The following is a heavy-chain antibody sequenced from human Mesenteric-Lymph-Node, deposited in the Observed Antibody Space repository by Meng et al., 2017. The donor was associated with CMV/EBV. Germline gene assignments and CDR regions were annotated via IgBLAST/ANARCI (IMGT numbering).Heavy chain of an antibody. CDR3: ARDSGSGYNVDY. CDR2: IYYSGNT. D-gene: IGHD5-12*01. Sequence: SETLSLTCTVSGGSINSDNYYWGWIRQPPGKGLEWIANIYYSGNTYYNPSLKSRVSISIDTSKNQFSLKLSSVTAADTAVYYCARDSGSGYNVDYWGQGTLVTVSS. CDR1: GGSINSDNYY. V-gene: IGHV4-39*07. J-gene: IGHJ4*02.